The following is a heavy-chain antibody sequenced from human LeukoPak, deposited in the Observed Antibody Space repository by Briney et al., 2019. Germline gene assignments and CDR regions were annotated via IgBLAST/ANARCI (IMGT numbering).Heavy chain of an antibody. Sequence: GGSLRLSCAASGFIVSSRYMSWVRQAPGKGLEWVSAIYSGVGTNYADSVKGRFTISRDNPRNTLYLQMNSLRAEDTAVYYCVRAENGMDVWGRGTAVTVS. CDR2: IYSGVGT. CDR1: GFIVSSRY. V-gene: IGHV3-53*01. CDR3: VRAENGMDV. J-gene: IGHJ6*02.